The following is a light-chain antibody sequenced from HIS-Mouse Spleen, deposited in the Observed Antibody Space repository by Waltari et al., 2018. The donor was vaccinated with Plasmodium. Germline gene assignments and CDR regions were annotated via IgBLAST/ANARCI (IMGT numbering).Light chain of an antibody. V-gene: IGLV2-23*01. Sequence: QSALTQPASVSGSPGQSITISCTGTSRDVGSYNLVSWYHQHPGKAPKLMIYEGSKRPSGVSNRFSGSKSGNTASLTISGLQAEDEADYYCCSYAGSSTYVFGTGTKVTVL. CDR2: EGS. J-gene: IGLJ1*01. CDR1: SRDVGSYNL. CDR3: CSYAGSSTYV.